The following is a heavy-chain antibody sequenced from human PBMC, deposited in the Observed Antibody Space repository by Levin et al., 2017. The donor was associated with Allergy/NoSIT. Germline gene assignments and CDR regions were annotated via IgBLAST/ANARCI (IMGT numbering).Heavy chain of an antibody. CDR1: DFTFSSFW. D-gene: IGHD3-16*01. CDR3: AREGRWGEHFDL. CDR2: INSDGSST. J-gene: IGHJ2*01. V-gene: IGHV3-74*01. Sequence: GESLKISCAASDFTFSSFWMHWVRQAPGKGLVWVSRINSDGSSTIYADSVKGRFTISRDNAKNTLYLQTNSLRAEDTAVYYCAREGRWGEHFDLWGRGTLVTVSS.